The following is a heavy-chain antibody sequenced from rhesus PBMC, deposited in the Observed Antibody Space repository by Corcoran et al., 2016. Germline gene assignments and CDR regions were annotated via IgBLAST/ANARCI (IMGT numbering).Heavy chain of an antibody. CDR2: IDGKKVKH. CDR1: GGSISGYY. Sequence: QLQLQVSGPGLVKPSETLSLTCAASGGSISGYYWSWIRPPPGTGLEWIGSIDGKKVKHKTNHSLKSRVTISKDTSKKQFSLKRGSGTAADTAVYYCAILPWGTIMFGGFDVWGPGVLVTVSS. V-gene: IGHV4-81*01. J-gene: IGHJ5-1*01. D-gene: IGHD3-22*01. CDR3: AILPWGTIMFGGFDV.